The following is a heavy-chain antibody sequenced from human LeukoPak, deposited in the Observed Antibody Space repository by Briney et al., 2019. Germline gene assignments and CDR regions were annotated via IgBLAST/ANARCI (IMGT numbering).Heavy chain of an antibody. CDR2: IYHSGTT. V-gene: IGHV4-39*02. D-gene: IGHD1-26*01. CDR3: AREVGATNWDNWFDP. Sequence: SETLSLTCAVSGGSIISSSYNWGWIRQPPGKGLEWIGTIYHSGTTYYNPSLKSRVTISVDTSKNRFFLKLSSVTAADTAVYYCAREVGATNWDNWFDPWGQGTLVTVSS. J-gene: IGHJ5*02. CDR1: GGSIISSSYN.